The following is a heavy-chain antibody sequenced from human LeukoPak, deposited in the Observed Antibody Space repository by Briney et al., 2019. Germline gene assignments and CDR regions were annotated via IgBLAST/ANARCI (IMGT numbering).Heavy chain of an antibody. V-gene: IGHV3-30*18. D-gene: IGHD3-3*01. CDR2: ISYDGSNK. J-gene: IGHJ1*01. CDR1: GFTFSSYG. CDR3: AKDGMVYSRRGYFQH. Sequence: GGSLRLSCAASGFTFSSYGMHWVRQAPGKWLEWVAVISYDGSNKYYADSVKGRFTISRDNSKNTLYLQMNSLRAEDTAVYYCAKDGMVYSRRGYFQHWGQGTLVTVSS.